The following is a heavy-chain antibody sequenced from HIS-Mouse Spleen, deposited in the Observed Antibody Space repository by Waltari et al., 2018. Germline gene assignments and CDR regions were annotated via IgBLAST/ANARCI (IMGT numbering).Heavy chain of an antibody. CDR1: GASISSRSYY. J-gene: IGHJ2*01. D-gene: IGHD6-13*01. V-gene: IGHV4-39*07. CDR3: AREIPYSSSWYDWYFDL. CDR2: IYYSGST. Sequence: QLQLQESGPGLVKPSETLSLTCTVSGASISSRSYYLGWIRQPPGKGLEWIGSIYYSGSTYYNPSLKSRVTISVDTSKNQFSLKLSSVTAADTAVYYCAREIPYSSSWYDWYFDLWGRGTLVTISS.